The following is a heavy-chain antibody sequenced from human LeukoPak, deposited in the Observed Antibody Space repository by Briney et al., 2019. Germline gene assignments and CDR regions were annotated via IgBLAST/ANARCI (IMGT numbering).Heavy chain of an antibody. CDR1: GFTFSSYA. J-gene: IGHJ4*02. D-gene: IGHD3-10*01. CDR3: AKFWFGESLARDY. CDR2: ISGSGGST. Sequence: GGSLRLSCAASGFTFSSYAMSWVRQAPGKGLEWVSAISGSGGSTYYADSVKGRFTISRDNSKNTLYLQMNSLRAENTAVYYCAKFWFGESLARDYWGQGTLVTVSS. V-gene: IGHV3-23*01.